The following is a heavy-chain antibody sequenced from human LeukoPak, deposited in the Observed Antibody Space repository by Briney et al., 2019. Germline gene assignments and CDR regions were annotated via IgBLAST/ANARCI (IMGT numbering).Heavy chain of an antibody. D-gene: IGHD1-26*01. J-gene: IGHJ4*02. V-gene: IGHV3-21*01. CDR1: GFTFSSYS. CDR3: VRGAAGYVGASSFDY. Sequence: GGSLRLSCAASGFTFSSYSMNWVRQAPGKGLEWVSSISSSTTYISYADSVKGRFTISRDNAKNSLYLQMNSLRAEDTAVYYCVRGAAGYVGASSFDYWGQGTLVTVSS. CDR2: ISSSTTYI.